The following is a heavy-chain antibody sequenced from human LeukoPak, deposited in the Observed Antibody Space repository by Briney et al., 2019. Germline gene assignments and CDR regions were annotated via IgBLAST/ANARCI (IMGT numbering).Heavy chain of an antibody. CDR2: FDPEDGET. Sequence: ASVKVSCKVSGYTLTELSMHWVRQAPGKGLEWMGGFDPEDGETIYAQKFQGRVTMTEDTSTDTAYMELSSLRSEDTAVYYCATSQRDGYNFPIDDYWGQGTLVTVSS. D-gene: IGHD5-24*01. V-gene: IGHV1-24*01. CDR3: ATSQRDGYNFPIDDY. J-gene: IGHJ4*02. CDR1: GYTLTELS.